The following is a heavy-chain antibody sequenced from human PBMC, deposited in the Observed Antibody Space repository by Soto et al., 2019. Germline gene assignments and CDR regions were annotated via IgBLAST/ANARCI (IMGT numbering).Heavy chain of an antibody. V-gene: IGHV4-59*08. Sequence: PXETLSLTCTVSGGSISSYYWSWIRLPPGKGLEWIGYMDYSGSTNYNPSLKSRVTISVDTSKNQYSLKLSSVTAADTAVYYCAXKXAXXIRXXXYYYYMDVWGKGITVXVS. CDR1: GGSISSYY. CDR2: MDYSGST. J-gene: IGHJ6*03. D-gene: IGHD3-3*02. CDR3: AXKXAXXIRXXXYYYYMDV.